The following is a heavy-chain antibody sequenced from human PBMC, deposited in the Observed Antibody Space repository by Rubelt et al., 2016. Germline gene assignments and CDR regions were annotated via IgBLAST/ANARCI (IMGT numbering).Heavy chain of an antibody. V-gene: IGHV3-23*01. D-gene: IGHD6-19*01. CDR3: AKAPGYSSGWYGMDV. J-gene: IGHJ6*02. Sequence: GLEWVSAISGSGGSTYYADSVKGRFTISRDNSKNTLYLQMNSLRAEDTAVYYCAKAPGYSSGWYGMDVWGQGTTVTVSS. CDR2: ISGSGGST.